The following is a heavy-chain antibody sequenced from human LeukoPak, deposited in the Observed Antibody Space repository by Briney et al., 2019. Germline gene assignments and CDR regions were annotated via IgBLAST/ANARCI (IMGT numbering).Heavy chain of an antibody. CDR3: AREASSYHDY. CDR1: GGSFSGYY. CDR2: INHSGST. D-gene: IGHD2-2*01. J-gene: IGHJ4*02. Sequence: SETLSLTCVVYGGSFSGYYWSWIRQPPGKGLEWIGEINHSGSTNYNPSLKSRVTISVDTSKNQFSLKLSSVTAADTAVYYCAREASSYHDYWGQGTLVTVSS. V-gene: IGHV4-34*01.